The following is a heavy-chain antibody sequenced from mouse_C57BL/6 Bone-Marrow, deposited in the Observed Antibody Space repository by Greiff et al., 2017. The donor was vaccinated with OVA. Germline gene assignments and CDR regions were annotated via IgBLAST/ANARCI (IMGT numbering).Heavy chain of an antibody. CDR3: AILFTTVKYWYIDV. V-gene: IGHV1-50*01. CDR2: IDPSDSYT. CDR1: GYTFTSYW. J-gene: IGHJ1*03. Sequence: QVQLQQPGAELVKPGASVKLSCKASGYTFTSYWMQWVKQRHGQRLEWIGEIDPSDSYTNYNQKFKGKATLTVDTSSSTAYMQLSSLTSEDSSVYYSAILFTTVKYWYIDVWGTGTTVTVSS. D-gene: IGHD1-1*01.